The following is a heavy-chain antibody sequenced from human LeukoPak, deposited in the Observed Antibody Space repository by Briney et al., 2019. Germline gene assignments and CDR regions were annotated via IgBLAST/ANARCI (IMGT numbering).Heavy chain of an antibody. D-gene: IGHD3-10*01. CDR1: GGPISSGDHY. CDR3: AREGLPPDSPGRSFDI. Sequence: SQTLSLTCTVSGGPISSGDHYWSWIRQPPGKGLEWIGYIYYSGGTNYNPSLKSRVTISIDTAKKQISLKLNPVTAADTAVYYCAREGLPPDSPGRSFDIWGLGTMVTVSS. CDR2: IYYSGGT. J-gene: IGHJ3*02. V-gene: IGHV4-30-4*08.